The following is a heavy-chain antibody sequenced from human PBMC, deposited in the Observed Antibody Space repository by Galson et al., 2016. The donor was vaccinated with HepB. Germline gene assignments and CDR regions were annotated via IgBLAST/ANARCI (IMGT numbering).Heavy chain of an antibody. CDR1: GYTFTTSG. CDR3: ARAVQYRFDS. CDR2: ISTYSGNT. D-gene: IGHD2/OR15-2a*01. V-gene: IGHV1-18*01. J-gene: IGHJ4*02. Sequence: SVKVSCKASGYTFTTSGISWVRQAPGQGLEWMGWISTYSGNTKYAQKFQGGLTLTTDSSTTTAYMELRSLRFDDTALYYCARAVQYRFDSRGQGTLVAVSS.